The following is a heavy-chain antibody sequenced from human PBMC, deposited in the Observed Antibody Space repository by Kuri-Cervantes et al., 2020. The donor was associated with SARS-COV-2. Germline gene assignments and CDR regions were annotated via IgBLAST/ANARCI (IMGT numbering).Heavy chain of an antibody. CDR3: ATGVNHGGLTIFGVVIPPFDY. CDR1: GFTFSSYE. J-gene: IGHJ4*02. CDR2: ISSSGSTI. V-gene: IGHV3-48*03. Sequence: GGSLRLSCAASGFTFSSYEMNWVRQAPGKGLEWVSYISSSGSTIYYADSVKGRFTISRDNAKNSLYLQMNSLRAEDTAVYYCATGVNHGGLTIFGVVIPPFDYWGQGTLVTVSS. D-gene: IGHD3-3*01.